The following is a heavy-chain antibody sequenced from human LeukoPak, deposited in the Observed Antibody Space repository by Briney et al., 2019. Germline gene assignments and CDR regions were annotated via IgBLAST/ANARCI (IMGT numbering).Heavy chain of an antibody. CDR3: AKDQGTYCSTTSCYAPDAFDI. CDR1: GFTFSSYA. CDR2: ISGSGRST. V-gene: IGHV3-23*01. J-gene: IGHJ3*02. D-gene: IGHD2-2*01. Sequence: GSLRLSCAASGFTFSSYAMSWVRQAPGKGLEWVSVISGSGRSTYYADSVKGRFTISRDNSKNTLYLQMNSLRAEDTDVYYCAKDQGTYCSTTSCYAPDAFDIWGQGTMVTVSS.